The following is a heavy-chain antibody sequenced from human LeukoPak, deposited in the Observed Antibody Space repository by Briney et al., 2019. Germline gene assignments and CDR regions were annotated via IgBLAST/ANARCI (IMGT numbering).Heavy chain of an antibody. D-gene: IGHD1-26*01. Sequence: AETLSLTCTVSGCSISSYYWSWIRQPPGKGLEWIGYIYYSGSTNYNPSFKSRVTISADTSKNQFSLKLSSVTAADTAVYYCARLEGMGATWVAFDIWGQGAMVTVSS. V-gene: IGHV4-59*01. J-gene: IGHJ3*02. CDR2: IYYSGST. CDR1: GCSISSYY. CDR3: ARLEGMGATWVAFDI.